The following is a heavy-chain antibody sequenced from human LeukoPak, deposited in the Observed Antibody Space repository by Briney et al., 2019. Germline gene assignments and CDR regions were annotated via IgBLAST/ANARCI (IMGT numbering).Heavy chain of an antibody. CDR2: IYYSGIT. V-gene: IGHV4-39*01. J-gene: IGHJ6*03. D-gene: IGHD3-10*01. CDR1: GGSISSSRDY. CDR3: ARASPTMVRGVIIVPRVYYYYMDV. Sequence: SETLSLTCTVSGGSISSSRDYWAWLRQPPGKGLEWIANIYYSGITYYSPSLKSRVTISVDTSKNQFSLKLSSVTAADTAVYYCARASPTMVRGVIIVPRVYYYYMDVWGKGTTVTVSS.